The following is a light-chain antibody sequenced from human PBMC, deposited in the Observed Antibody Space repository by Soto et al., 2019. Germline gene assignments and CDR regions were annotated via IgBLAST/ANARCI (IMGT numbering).Light chain of an antibody. J-gene: IGKJ4*01. CDR3: QQYGSSRLT. V-gene: IGKV3-20*01. Sequence: EIVMTQSPATLSVSPGERATLSCRASQSVSSNLAWYQQKPGQAPRLLIYGASIRATGIPDRFSGSGSGTDFTLTISRLEPEDFAVYYCQQYGSSRLTFGGGTKVEIK. CDR1: QSVSSN. CDR2: GAS.